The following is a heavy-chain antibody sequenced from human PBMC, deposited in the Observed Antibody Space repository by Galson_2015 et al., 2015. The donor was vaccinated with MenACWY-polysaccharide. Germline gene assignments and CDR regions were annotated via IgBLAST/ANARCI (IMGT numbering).Heavy chain of an antibody. CDR1: GYIFTNYA. J-gene: IGHJ4*02. CDR2: ISAGNGRT. CDR3: ARDSESLDY. D-gene: IGHD6-19*01. V-gene: IGHV1-3*01. Sequence: SVKVSCKASGYIFTNYAMHWVRQAPGQSFEWMGWISAGNGRTEYSQKFQGRVTITRDTSASTAYMEVSSLRSEDTAVYYCARDSESLDYWGQGTLVTVSS.